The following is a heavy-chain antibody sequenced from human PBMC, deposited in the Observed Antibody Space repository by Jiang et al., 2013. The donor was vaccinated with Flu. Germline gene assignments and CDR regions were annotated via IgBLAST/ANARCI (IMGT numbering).Heavy chain of an antibody. J-gene: IGHJ4*02. CDR3: ARGIAVADPSFDY. Sequence: PGPSVKVSCKASGYTFTSYAMHWVRQAPGQRLEWMGWINAGNGNTKYSQKFQGRVTITRDTSASTAYMELSSLRSEDTAVYYCARGIAVADPSFDYWGQGNPGHRLL. D-gene: IGHD6-19*01. V-gene: IGHV1-3*01. CDR2: INAGNGNT. CDR1: GYTFTSYA.